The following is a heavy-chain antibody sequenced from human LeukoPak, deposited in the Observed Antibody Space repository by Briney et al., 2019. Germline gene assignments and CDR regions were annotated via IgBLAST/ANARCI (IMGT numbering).Heavy chain of an antibody. D-gene: IGHD4-23*01. CDR1: GFTFSSYA. V-gene: IGHV3-23*01. CDR3: AKDRVKDRYFDY. Sequence: GGSLRLSCAASGFTFSSYAMSWVRQAPGKGLEWVSAISGSGGSTYYADSVKGRFTISRDNSKNTLYLQMNGLRAEDTAVYYCAKDRVKDRYFDYWGQGTLVTVSS. J-gene: IGHJ4*02. CDR2: ISGSGGST.